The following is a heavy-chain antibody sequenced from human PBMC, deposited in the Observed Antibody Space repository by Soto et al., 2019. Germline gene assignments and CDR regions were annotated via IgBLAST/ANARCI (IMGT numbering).Heavy chain of an antibody. D-gene: IGHD6-6*01. CDR2: IIPIFGTA. J-gene: IGHJ4*02. V-gene: IGHV1-69*13. CDR3: ARAGRDPRSSLDY. CDR1: GGTFSSYA. Sequence: AASVKVSCKASGGTFSSYAISWVRQAPGQGLEWMGGIIPIFGTANYAQKFQGRVTITADESTSTAYMELSSLRSEDTAVYYCARAGRDPRSSLDYRGQGTLVTVSS.